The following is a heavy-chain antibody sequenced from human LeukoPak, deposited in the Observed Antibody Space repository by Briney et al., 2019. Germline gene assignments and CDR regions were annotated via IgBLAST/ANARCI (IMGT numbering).Heavy chain of an antibody. CDR2: ISSSSSYI. CDR1: GSTFSSYS. D-gene: IGHD1-26*01. J-gene: IGHJ6*02. V-gene: IGHV3-21*01. CDR3: AIRPIVGATAPLDV. Sequence: GGSLRLSCAASGSTFSSYSMNWVRQAPGKGLEWVSSISSSSSYIYYADSVKGRFTISRDNAKNSLYLQMNSLSAEDTAVYYCAIRPIVGATAPLDVWGHGTTVTVSS.